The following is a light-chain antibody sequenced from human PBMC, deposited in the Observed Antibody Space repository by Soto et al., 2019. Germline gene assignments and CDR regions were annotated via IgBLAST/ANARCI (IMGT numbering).Light chain of an antibody. CDR1: QSISSW. Sequence: DIQMTQSPSTLSASVGDRVTITCRASQSISSWLAWYQQKPGKAPKLLIYKASSLESGVPSRFSGSGSGTECTLTISSLQPNDFATYYVQQYNRYPFTFGPGTKLDI. J-gene: IGKJ3*01. CDR3: QQYNRYPFT. V-gene: IGKV1-5*03. CDR2: KAS.